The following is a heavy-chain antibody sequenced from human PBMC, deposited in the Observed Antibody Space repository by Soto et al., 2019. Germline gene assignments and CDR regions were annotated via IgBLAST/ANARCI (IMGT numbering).Heavy chain of an antibody. Sequence: ESGGGVVQPGRSLRLSCAASGFTFSSYGMHWVRQAPGKGLEWVAVISYDGSNKYYADSVKGRFTISRDNSKNTLYLQMNSLRAEDTAVYYCANGPYCSGGSCYYYYGMDVWGQGTTVTVSS. CDR1: GFTFSSYG. CDR2: ISYDGSNK. J-gene: IGHJ6*02. D-gene: IGHD2-15*01. CDR3: ANGPYCSGGSCYYYYGMDV. V-gene: IGHV3-30*18.